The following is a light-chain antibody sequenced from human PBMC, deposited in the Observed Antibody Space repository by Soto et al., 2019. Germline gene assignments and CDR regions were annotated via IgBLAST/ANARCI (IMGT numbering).Light chain of an antibody. J-gene: IGLJ2*01. V-gene: IGLV2-8*01. CDR3: SSSAGSNNLV. Sequence: QSVLTQPPSASGSPGQSVTISCTGTSSDVGGYNYVSWYQQHPGKAPNLMIYEVTKRPSGVPDRFSGSKSGNTASLTVSGLQAEDEGDYYCSSSAGSNNLVFGGGTKLTVL. CDR2: EVT. CDR1: SSDVGGYNY.